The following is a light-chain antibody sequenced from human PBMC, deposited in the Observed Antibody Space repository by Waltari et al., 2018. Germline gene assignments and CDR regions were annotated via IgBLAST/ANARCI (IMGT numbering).Light chain of an antibody. CDR1: SSNIGGNF. CDR3: AVWDDSLSGYI. V-gene: IGLV1-47*01. J-gene: IGLJ1*01. CDR2: RNN. Sequence: QSVLTQPPSASGTPGQSITISCSGSSSNIGGNFVYWYHQLPGTAPRLRNYRNNQRPTGVPGRFPGSRAGTSASLAISGLRSEDEGDYYCAVWDDSLSGYIFGPGTRV.